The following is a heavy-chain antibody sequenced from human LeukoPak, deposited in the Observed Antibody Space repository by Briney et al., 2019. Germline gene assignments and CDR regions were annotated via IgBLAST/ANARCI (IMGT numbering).Heavy chain of an antibody. D-gene: IGHD1-26*01. Sequence: GGSLRLSCAASGFTFSSYAMHWVRRAAGKGLEYVSGISSNGRTTNYATSVQRRFTISRHNSTNTLYLQMASLRVEDMAVYYCARDLRGSNAYWGQGTLVTVSS. CDR2: ISSNGRTT. CDR3: ARDLRGSNAY. V-gene: IGHV3-64*01. J-gene: IGHJ4*02. CDR1: GFTFSSYA.